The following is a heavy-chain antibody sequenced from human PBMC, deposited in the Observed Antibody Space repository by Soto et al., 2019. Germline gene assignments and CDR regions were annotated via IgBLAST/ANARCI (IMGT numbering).Heavy chain of an antibody. CDR3: ARTVVVVPAAIMTGGYYFDY. V-gene: IGHV1-69*13. D-gene: IGHD2-2*02. Sequence: ASVKVSCKASGGTFSSYAISWVRQAPGQGLEWMGGIIPIFGTANYAQKFQGRVTITADESTSTAYMELSSLRSEDTAVYYCARTVVVVPAAIMTGGYYFDYWGQGTLVTVSS. CDR1: GGTFSSYA. J-gene: IGHJ4*02. CDR2: IIPIFGTA.